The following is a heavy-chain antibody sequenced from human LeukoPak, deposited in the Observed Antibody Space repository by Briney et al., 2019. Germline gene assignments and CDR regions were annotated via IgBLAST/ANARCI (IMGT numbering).Heavy chain of an antibody. CDR3: ARDRQQPPRLHKKYYYYYYMDV. D-gene: IGHD6-13*01. CDR1: GGSISSYY. V-gene: IGHV4-4*07. CDR2: IYTSGST. J-gene: IGHJ6*03. Sequence: NPSETLSLTCTVSGGSISSYYWSWIRQPAGKGLEWIGRIYTSGSTNYNPSLKSRVTMSVDTSKNQFSLKLSSVTAADTAVYYCARDRQQPPRLHKKYYYYYYMDVWGKGTTVTVSS.